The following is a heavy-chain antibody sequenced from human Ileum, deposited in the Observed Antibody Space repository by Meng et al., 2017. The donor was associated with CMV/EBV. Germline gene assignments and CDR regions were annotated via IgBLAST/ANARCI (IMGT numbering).Heavy chain of an antibody. Sequence: GESLKISCAASGFSFSTYAMSWVRQAPGKGLEWVSIIYSDNFSTYYADSVKGRFTISRDNSKNTVYLQMNSLRAEDTAVYYCARGWLQFDYWGQGTLVTVSS. V-gene: IGHV3-23*03. CDR1: GFSFSTYA. D-gene: IGHD5-24*01. CDR2: IYSDNFST. J-gene: IGHJ4*02. CDR3: ARGWLQFDY.